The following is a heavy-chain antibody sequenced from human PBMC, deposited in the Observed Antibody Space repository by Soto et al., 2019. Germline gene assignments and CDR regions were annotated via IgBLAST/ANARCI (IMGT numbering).Heavy chain of an antibody. CDR2: MNPNSGNT. V-gene: IGHV1-8*01. CDR1: GYTFTSYD. CDR3: AREVVATTYYYYGMDV. J-gene: IGHJ6*02. Sequence: QVRLVQSGAEVKKPGASVKVSCKASGYTFTSYDINWVRQATGQGLEWMGWMNPNSGNTGYAQKFQGRVTMTRNTSISTAYMELSSLRSEDTAVYYCAREVVATTYYYYGMDVWGQGTTVTVSS. D-gene: IGHD5-12*01.